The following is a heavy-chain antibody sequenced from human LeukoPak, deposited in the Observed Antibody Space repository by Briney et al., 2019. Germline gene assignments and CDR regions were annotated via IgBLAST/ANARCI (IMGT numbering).Heavy chain of an antibody. Sequence: PGGSLRLSCAASGFTLSRFGLHWFRQAPGKGLEWVAVISSDGTSTSYADSVKGRFAISRDNSNNTLFLQVHSLRTEDTAVYFCARDFSGYYSADYWGQGTLVTVSS. J-gene: IGHJ4*02. CDR3: ARDFSGYYSADY. D-gene: IGHD3-3*01. CDR1: GFTLSRFG. V-gene: IGHV3-30*09. CDR2: ISSDGTST.